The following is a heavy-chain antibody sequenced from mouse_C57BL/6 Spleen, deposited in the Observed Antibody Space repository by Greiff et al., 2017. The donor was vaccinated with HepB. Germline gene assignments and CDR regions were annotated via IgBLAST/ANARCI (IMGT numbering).Heavy chain of an antibody. CDR2: IYPGDGDT. CDR3: ARDYGNSRYAMDY. CDR1: GYAFSSSW. Sequence: QVQLKQSGPELVKPGASVKISCKASGYAFSSSWMNWVKQRPGKGLEWIGRIYPGDGDTNYNGKFKGKATLTADKSSSTAYMQLSSLTSEDSAVYFCARDYGNSRYAMDYWGQGTSVTVSS. D-gene: IGHD2-1*01. J-gene: IGHJ4*01. V-gene: IGHV1-82*01.